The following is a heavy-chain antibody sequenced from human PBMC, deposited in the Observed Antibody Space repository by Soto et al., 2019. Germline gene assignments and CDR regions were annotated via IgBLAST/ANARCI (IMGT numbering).Heavy chain of an antibody. V-gene: IGHV4-59*01. CDR2: IYNGGSP. J-gene: IGHJ6*02. CDR3: ARGEWFLRGYGMDV. CDR1: GDSISTAY. Sequence: QVQLQESGPGLVKPSETLSLTCTVSGDSISTAYWCWIRQPPGKGLVYIGFIYNGGSPNYNPPLESRVPLSPDTSKNQFSLKLSSVTAADAAVYYCARGEWFLRGYGMDVWGRGTTVTVS. D-gene: IGHD3-3*01.